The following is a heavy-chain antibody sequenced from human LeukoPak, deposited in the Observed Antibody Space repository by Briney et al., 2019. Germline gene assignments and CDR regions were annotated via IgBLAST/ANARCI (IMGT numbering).Heavy chain of an antibody. V-gene: IGHV1-69*13. CDR1: GSTFSSYA. D-gene: IGHD5-18*01. J-gene: IGHJ3*02. CDR2: IIPIFGTA. Sequence: ASVKVSCKASGSTFSSYAISWVRQAPGQGLEWMGGIIPIFGTANYAQKFQGRVTITADEFTSTAYMELSSLRSEDTAVYYCARRKDTAMVYAFDIWGQGTMVTVSS. CDR3: ARRKDTAMVYAFDI.